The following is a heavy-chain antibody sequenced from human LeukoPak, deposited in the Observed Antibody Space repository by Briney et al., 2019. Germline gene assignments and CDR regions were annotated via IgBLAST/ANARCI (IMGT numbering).Heavy chain of an antibody. V-gene: IGHV1-3*04. J-gene: IGHJ6*02. Sequence: ASVKVSCKVSGYTLTELSMHWVRQAPGQRPEWMGWINSGNSNTKYDQKFQGRVTITRDTSANTAYMELSSLRSEDTAVYYCAREQWLGSFYYYYYGLDVWGQGTTVTVSS. D-gene: IGHD6-19*01. CDR3: AREQWLGSFYYYYYGLDV. CDR1: GYTLTELS. CDR2: INSGNSNT.